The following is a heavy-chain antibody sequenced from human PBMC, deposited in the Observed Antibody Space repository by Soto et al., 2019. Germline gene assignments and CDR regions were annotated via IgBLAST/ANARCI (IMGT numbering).Heavy chain of an antibody. CDR1: GFTFSSYA. D-gene: IGHD3-22*01. J-gene: IGHJ4*02. CDR3: AKDKWSYYDSIGPLDY. CDR2: ISGSGGST. V-gene: IGHV3-23*01. Sequence: PGGSLRLSCAASGFTFSSYAMSWVRQAPGKGLEWVSAISGSGGSTYYADSVKGRFTISRDNSKNTLYLQMNSLRAEDTAVYYCAKDKWSYYDSIGPLDYWGQGTLVTVSS.